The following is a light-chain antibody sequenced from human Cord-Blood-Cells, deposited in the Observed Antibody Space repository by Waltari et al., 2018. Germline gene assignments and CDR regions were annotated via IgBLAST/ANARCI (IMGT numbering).Light chain of an antibody. J-gene: IGKJ5*01. CDR2: DAA. Sequence: DIQMTQSPSSLSASVGDRVTITCQASQDISNYLNWYQQKPGKAPKLLIYDAANLETGVPSRFSGSGSGTDFTFTISSLQPEDIATYYCQQYDTVPITFGQGTRLEIK. V-gene: IGKV1-33*01. CDR1: QDISNY. CDR3: QQYDTVPIT.